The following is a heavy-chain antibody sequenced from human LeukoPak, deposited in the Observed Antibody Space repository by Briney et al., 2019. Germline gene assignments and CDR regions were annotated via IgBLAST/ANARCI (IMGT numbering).Heavy chain of an antibody. D-gene: IGHD6-19*01. V-gene: IGHV1-69*13. CDR1: GGTFSSYT. CDR3: ARPAVAGLYYFDY. Sequence: EASVKVSCKASGGTFSSYTISLVRQAPGQGLEWMGGIIPIFGTANYAQKFQGRVTITADESTSTAYMELSSLRSEDTAVYYCARPAVAGLYYFDYWGQGTLLTVSS. CDR2: IIPIFGTA. J-gene: IGHJ4*02.